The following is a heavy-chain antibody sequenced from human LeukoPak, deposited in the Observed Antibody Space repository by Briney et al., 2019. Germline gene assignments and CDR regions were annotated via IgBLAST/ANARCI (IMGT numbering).Heavy chain of an antibody. V-gene: IGHV3-21*01. D-gene: IGHD1-1*01. CDR2: ISTGSTYI. CDR3: ARDLAGTGLSVFDL. Sequence: GGSLRLCRAASGFTYRRYSINWARQGPGKGLECVSSISTGSTYIYFADSVRGRFTVSRDNAKNSLYLQMNGLRAEDTAVYYCARDLAGTGLSVFDLWGQGTMVTVSS. J-gene: IGHJ3*01. CDR1: GFTYRRYS.